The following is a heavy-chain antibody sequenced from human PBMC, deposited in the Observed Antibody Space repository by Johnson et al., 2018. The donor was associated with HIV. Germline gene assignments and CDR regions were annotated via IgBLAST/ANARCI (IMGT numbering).Heavy chain of an antibody. CDR3: ARDSGVPGNDAFDI. V-gene: IGHV3-20*04. J-gene: IGHJ3*02. Sequence: VLLVESGGGVQRPGGPLRLSCAASGFNFDDYGMNWVRQAPGKGLEWVSGINWNGGSTGYADSVKGRFTISRDNAKNSLYLQMNSLRAEDTALYYCARDSGVPGNDAFDIWGQGTMVTVSS. CDR2: INWNGGST. D-gene: IGHD3-10*01. CDR1: GFNFDDYG.